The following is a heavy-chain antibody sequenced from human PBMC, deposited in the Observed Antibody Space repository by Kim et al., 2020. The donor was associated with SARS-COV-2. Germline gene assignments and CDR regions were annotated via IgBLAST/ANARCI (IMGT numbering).Heavy chain of an antibody. J-gene: IGHJ6*02. CDR2: ISAYNGNT. CDR3: ASPSKDEYYYYYAMDV. CDR1: GYTFSSYG. Sequence: ASVKVSCKASGYTFSSYGINWVRRAPGQGLEWMGWISAYNGNTNYAQKFQGRVTMTTDTSTSTAYMELRSLRSDDTAVYYCASPSKDEYYYYYAMDVWGQGTTVTVSS. V-gene: IGHV1-18*01.